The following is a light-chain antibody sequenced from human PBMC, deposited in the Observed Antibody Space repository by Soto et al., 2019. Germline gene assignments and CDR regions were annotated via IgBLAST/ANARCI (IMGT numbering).Light chain of an antibody. CDR2: GAS. J-gene: IGKJ1*01. CDR1: QSVSSN. V-gene: IGKV3-15*01. CDR3: QQYNNGPPSWT. Sequence: EIVMTQSPATLSVSPGERATLSCRASQSVSSNLAWYQQKPGQAPRLLIYGASTRTTGIPARFSVSGSGTEFTLTISSLQSEDFAVYYCQQYNNGPPSWTFGQGTKVEIK.